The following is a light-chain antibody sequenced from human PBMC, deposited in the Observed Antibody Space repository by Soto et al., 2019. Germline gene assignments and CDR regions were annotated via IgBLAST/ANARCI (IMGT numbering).Light chain of an antibody. CDR3: QQYRPLVT. J-gene: IGKJ2*01. Sequence: IQMTQSPSTLSAPVGDRVTITCQASQTISTLLAWFQHKPGKAPNLLIHDASNLESGVPSRFSGSGSGTEFTLTISSLQSDDSATYFCQQYRPLVTFGQGTKLEIK. CDR2: DAS. V-gene: IGKV1-5*01. CDR1: QTISTL.